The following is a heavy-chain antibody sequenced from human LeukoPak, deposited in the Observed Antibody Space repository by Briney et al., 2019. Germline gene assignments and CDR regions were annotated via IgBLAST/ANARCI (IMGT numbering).Heavy chain of an antibody. J-gene: IGHJ6*04. Sequence: GGSLRLSCGASGLTFSSYAMHWVRQAPGKGLEWVAVISYDGSNKYYADSVKGRFTISRDNSKNTLYLQMNSLRAEDTAVYYCARENYGSGSLGYYYYGMDVWGKGTTVTVSS. CDR2: ISYDGSNK. CDR1: GLTFSSYA. V-gene: IGHV3-30*04. CDR3: ARENYGSGSLGYYYYGMDV. D-gene: IGHD3-10*01.